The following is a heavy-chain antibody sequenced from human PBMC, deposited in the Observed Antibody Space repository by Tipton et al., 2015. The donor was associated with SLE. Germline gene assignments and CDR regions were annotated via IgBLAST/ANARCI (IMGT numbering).Heavy chain of an antibody. CDR1: GGTFSSYA. CDR2: IIPIFGTA. CDR3: ARGDCSSTSCSPAEYFQH. Sequence: QSGAEVKKPGSSVKVSCKASGGTFSSYAISWVRQAPGQGLEWMGGIIPIFGTANYAQKFQGRVTITADESTSTAYMELSSLRSEDTAVYCCARGDCSSTSCSPAEYFQHWGQGTLVTVSS. J-gene: IGHJ1*01. D-gene: IGHD2-2*01. V-gene: IGHV1-69*01.